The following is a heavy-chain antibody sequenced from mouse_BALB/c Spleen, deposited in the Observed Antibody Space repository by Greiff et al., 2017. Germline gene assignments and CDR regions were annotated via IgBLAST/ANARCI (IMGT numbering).Heavy chain of an antibody. CDR1: GYSITSDYA. D-gene: IGHD2-3*01. J-gene: IGHJ1*01. CDR2: ISYSGST. Sequence: VQLQQSGPGLVKPSQSLSLTCTVTGYSITSDYAWNWIRQFPGNKLEWMGYISYSGSTSYNPSLKSRISITRDTSKNQFFLQLNSVTTEDTATYYCARSDDRYFDVWGAGTTVTVSS. V-gene: IGHV3-2*02. CDR3: ARSDDRYFDV.